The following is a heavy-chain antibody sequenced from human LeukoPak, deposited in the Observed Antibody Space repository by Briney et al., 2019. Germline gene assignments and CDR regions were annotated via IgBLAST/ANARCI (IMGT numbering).Heavy chain of an antibody. CDR1: GYTFTGYY. J-gene: IGHJ6*02. V-gene: IGHV1-2*02. Sequence: ASVKVSCKASGYTFTGYYMHWVRQAPGQGLEWMGWINPNSGGTNDAQKFQGRVTMTRDTSISTAYMELSRLRSDDTAVYYWAREEMITFGGVMVDYYYYGMDVWGQGTTVTVSS. CDR3: AREEMITFGGVMVDYYYYGMDV. CDR2: INPNSGGT. D-gene: IGHD3-16*01.